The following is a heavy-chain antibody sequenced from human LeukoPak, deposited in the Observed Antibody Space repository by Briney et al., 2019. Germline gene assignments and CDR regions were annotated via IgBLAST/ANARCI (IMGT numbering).Heavy chain of an antibody. CDR3: AKDSSSWYLGLFDY. Sequence: GRSPRLSCAASGFTFSSYGMHWVRQAPGKGLEWVAVISYDGSNKYYADSVKGRFTISRDNSKNTLYLQMNSLRAEDTAVYYCAKDSSSWYLGLFDYWGQGTLVTVSS. J-gene: IGHJ4*02. CDR2: ISYDGSNK. D-gene: IGHD6-13*01. V-gene: IGHV3-30*18. CDR1: GFTFSSYG.